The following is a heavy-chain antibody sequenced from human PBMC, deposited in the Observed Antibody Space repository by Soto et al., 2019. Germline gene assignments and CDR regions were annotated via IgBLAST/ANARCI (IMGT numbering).Heavy chain of an antibody. Sequence: ASVKVSCKASGGTFSSYAISWVRQAPGQGLEWMGGIIPIFGTANYAQKFQGRVTMTGDASTSTVYMELSSLRSEVTAVYYCARDRGRIAVAGSRMDYRGQG. CDR2: IIPIFGTA. D-gene: IGHD6-19*01. J-gene: IGHJ4*02. CDR3: ARDRGRIAVAGSRMDY. V-gene: IGHV1-69*13. CDR1: GGTFSSYA.